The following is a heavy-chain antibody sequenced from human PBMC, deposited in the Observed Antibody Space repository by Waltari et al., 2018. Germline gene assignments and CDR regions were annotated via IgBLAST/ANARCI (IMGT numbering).Heavy chain of an antibody. Sequence: SENLSLTCAVSGTSVTTTNYFWGWIRQPPGKGLEWIGRIYFTGSTDYNPSLKSRVTISIDTSTNQFSLNLRSVTAADTAVYYCARGIWQQLAHFDSWGQGTLVTVSS. V-gene: IGHV4-39*01. CDR3: ARGIWQQLAHFDS. D-gene: IGHD6-13*01. CDR2: IYFTGST. CDR1: GTSVTTTNYF. J-gene: IGHJ4*02.